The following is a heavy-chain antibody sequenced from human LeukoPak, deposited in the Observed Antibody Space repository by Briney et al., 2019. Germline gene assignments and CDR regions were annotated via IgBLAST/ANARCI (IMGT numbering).Heavy chain of an antibody. J-gene: IGHJ4*02. V-gene: IGHV3-21*01. CDR1: GFTFSIYT. Sequence: RRSLRLSCAASGFTFSIYTMNWVCQAPGGGLEWGLSISMSSSYIYYADSMKGRFTISRDNAKNALDLQMHGLRAEDTAVYYCARGSTVVRGVSPAGDYWGQGTLVTVSS. CDR2: ISMSSSYI. CDR3: ARGSTVVRGVSPAGDY. D-gene: IGHD3-10*01.